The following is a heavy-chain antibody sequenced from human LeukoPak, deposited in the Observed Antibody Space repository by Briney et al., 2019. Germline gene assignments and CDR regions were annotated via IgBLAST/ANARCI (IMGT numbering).Heavy chain of an antibody. V-gene: IGHV3-23*01. CDR2: INDAGYT. CDR1: GFTFSSYV. J-gene: IGHJ3*02. CDR3: AKQSRYGSGGACDM. D-gene: IGHD3-10*01. Sequence: GGSLRLSCTASGFTFSSYVMSWVRQAPGEGLEWVSTINDAGYTWYADSMKGRFTISRDNSKNTLYLQMNSLRAEDTAVYYCAKQSRYGSGGACDMWGQGTMVTVSS.